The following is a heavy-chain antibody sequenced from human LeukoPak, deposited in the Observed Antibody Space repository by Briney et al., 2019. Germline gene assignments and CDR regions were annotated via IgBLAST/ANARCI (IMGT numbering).Heavy chain of an antibody. CDR1: GFTFSSYG. Sequence: GGSLRLSCAASGFTFSSYGMHWVRQAPGKGLEWVAFIRYDGSNKYYADSVKGRFTISRDNSKNTLYLQMNSLRDEERAVYYCAKDLSGGLVGAPLPYFDYWGQGTLVTVSS. V-gene: IGHV3-30*02. CDR2: IRYDGSNK. D-gene: IGHD1-26*01. CDR3: AKDLSGGLVGAPLPYFDY. J-gene: IGHJ4*02.